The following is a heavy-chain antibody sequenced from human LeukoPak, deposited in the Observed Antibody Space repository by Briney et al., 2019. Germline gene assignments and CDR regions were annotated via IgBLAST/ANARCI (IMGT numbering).Heavy chain of an antibody. J-gene: IGHJ5*02. CDR1: GFTFSTFA. V-gene: IGHV3-23*01. D-gene: IGHD5-24*01. CDR2: VVGGGTT. Sequence: TGGSLRLSCAASGFTFSTFAMTWVRQAPGKGLEWVSGVVGGGTTYYADSVKGRFTPSKDNSKKTVYLQMNSLRVEDTAIYYCAKDLHYNDGRWEFDPWGQGTLVTVSS. CDR3: AKDLHYNDGRWEFDP.